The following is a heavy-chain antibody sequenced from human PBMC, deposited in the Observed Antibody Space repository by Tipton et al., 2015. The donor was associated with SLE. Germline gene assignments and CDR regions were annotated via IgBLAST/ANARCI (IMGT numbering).Heavy chain of an antibody. CDR1: GGSFSGYY. Sequence: TLSLTCAVYGGSFSGYYWSWIRQPPGKGLEWIGEINHSGSTNYNPSLKSRVTISVDTSKNQFSLKLSSVTAADTAVYYCATIPPGIAVAAKGYWGQGTLVTVPS. CDR3: ATIPPGIAVAAKGY. D-gene: IGHD6-19*01. CDR2: INHSGST. J-gene: IGHJ4*02. V-gene: IGHV4-34*01.